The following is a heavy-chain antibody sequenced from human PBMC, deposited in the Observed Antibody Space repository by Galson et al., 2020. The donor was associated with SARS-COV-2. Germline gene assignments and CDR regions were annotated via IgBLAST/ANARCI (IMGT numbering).Heavy chain of an antibody. D-gene: IGHD3-3*01. CDR3: VKPYDFWNGDVADRDY. J-gene: IGHJ4*02. V-gene: IGHV3-23*01. CDR2: INGRGDRT. Sequence: GGSLRLSCAASGFTFSDFGLSWIRQAPGKGLEWVSAINGRGDRTFYEDSVKGRFTISRDNSKNTLFLHMHSLRSDDSAVYYCVKPYDFWNGDVADRDYWGQGTLVTVSS. CDR1: GFTFSDFG.